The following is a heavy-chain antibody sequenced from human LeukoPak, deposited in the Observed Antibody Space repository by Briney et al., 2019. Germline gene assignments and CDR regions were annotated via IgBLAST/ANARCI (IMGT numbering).Heavy chain of an antibody. D-gene: IGHD3-22*01. CDR1: GGSISSYY. CDR2: IYYSGST. Sequence: SETLSLTCTVSGGSISSYYWSWIRQPPGKGLEWIGYIYYSGSTNYNPSLKSRVTISVDTSKNQFSLKLSSVTAADTAVYYCASDSSGYYDWYFDLWGRGTLVTVSS. V-gene: IGHV4-59*08. CDR3: ASDSSGYYDWYFDL. J-gene: IGHJ2*01.